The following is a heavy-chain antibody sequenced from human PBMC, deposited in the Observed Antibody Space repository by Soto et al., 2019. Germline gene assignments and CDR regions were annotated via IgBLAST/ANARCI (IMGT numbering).Heavy chain of an antibody. CDR3: ARGPMWGEDYGMDV. V-gene: IGHV4-30-2*01. D-gene: IGHD3-10*01. Sequence: QLQLQESGSGLVKPSQTLSLTCAVTGASISSGGYSWSWIRQPPGKGLEWIGYIYHSGGTYSNPSLTSRVTISVDRSKNQFSLKLSSVTAADTAVYYCARGPMWGEDYGMDVWGQGTTITVSS. CDR2: IYHSGGT. CDR1: GASISSGGYS. J-gene: IGHJ6*02.